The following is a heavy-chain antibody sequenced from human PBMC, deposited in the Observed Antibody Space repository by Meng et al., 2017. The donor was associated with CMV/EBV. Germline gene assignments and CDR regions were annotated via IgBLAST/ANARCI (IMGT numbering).Heavy chain of an antibody. CDR2: IYTSGST. D-gene: IGHD2-2*01. J-gene: IGHJ5*02. CDR1: GGSISSYY. CDR3: ARDLMNCSSTSCANWFDP. Sequence: QGQLRGPGQGWVKPSGPLSLTCTGSGGSISSYYWSWIRQPAGKGLEWIGRIYTSGSTNYNPSLKSRVTMSVDTSKNQFSLKLSSVTAADTAVYYCARDLMNCSSTSCANWFDPWGQGTLVTVSS. V-gene: IGHV4-4*07.